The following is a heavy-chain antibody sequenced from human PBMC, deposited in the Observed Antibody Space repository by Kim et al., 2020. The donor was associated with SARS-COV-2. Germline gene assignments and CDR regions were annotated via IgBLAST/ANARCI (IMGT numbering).Heavy chain of an antibody. J-gene: IGHJ4*02. CDR1: GFTFSTYA. CDR2: IRGSGAST. V-gene: IGHV3-23*01. Sequence: GGSLRLSCAASGFTFSTYAMSWVRQAPGKGLEWVSTIRGSGASTYYADSVKGRFTISRDNSKNMLYLQMNSLRAEDTAIYYCAKDLCSGGSCYRGFDYWGQGTLVTVSS. D-gene: IGHD2-15*01. CDR3: AKDLCSGGSCYRGFDY.